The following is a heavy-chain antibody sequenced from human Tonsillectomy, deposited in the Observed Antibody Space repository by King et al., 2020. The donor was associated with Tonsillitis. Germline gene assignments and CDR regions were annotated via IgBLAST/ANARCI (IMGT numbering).Heavy chain of an antibody. J-gene: IGHJ3*02. CDR1: GFNFNNHW. V-gene: IGHV3-7*03. Sequence: VQLVGSGGGLVHPGGSLRLSCAASGFNFNNHWMAWVRQAPGKGLECVANIKQGGDEKNYVDSVKGRFTISRDNTKNSLHLQMSTLRADDTAVYYCARDLTGDDVYEIWGQGTMVTVSS. CDR2: IKQGGDEK. CDR3: ARDLTGDDVYEI. D-gene: IGHD3-9*01.